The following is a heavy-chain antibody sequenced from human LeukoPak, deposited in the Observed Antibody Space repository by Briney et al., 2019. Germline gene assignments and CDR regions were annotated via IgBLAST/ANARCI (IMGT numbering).Heavy chain of an antibody. V-gene: IGHV4-34*01. Sequence: SETLSLTCAVYGGSFSGYYWSWIRQPPGKGLEWIGEINHSGSTNYNPSLKSRVTISVDTSKNQFSLKLSSVTAADTAVYYCARDRSGWYGEDYWGQGTLVTVSS. J-gene: IGHJ4*02. CDR2: INHSGST. CDR1: GGSFSGYY. CDR3: ARDRSGWYGEDY. D-gene: IGHD6-19*01.